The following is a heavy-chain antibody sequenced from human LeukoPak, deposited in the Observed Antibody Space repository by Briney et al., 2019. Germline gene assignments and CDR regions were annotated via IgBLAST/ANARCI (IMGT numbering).Heavy chain of an antibody. J-gene: IGHJ4*02. D-gene: IGHD6-19*01. CDR2: IYYSGST. Sequence: SETLSLTCTVSGGSISSYYWSWIRQPPGKGLEWIGYIYYSGSTNYNPSLKSRVTISVDTSKNQFSLKLSSVTAADTAVYYCTRGAVAAPNFDYWGQGTLVTVSS. CDR3: TRGAVAAPNFDY. CDR1: GGSISSYY. V-gene: IGHV4-59*01.